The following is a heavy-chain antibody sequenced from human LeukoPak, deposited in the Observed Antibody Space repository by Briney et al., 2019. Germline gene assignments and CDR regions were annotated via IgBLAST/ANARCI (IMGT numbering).Heavy chain of an antibody. CDR1: GSTFSSYA. D-gene: IGHD3-3*01. J-gene: IGHJ6*02. V-gene: IGHV3-23*01. CDR2: ISGSGGST. Sequence: GGSLRLSCAASGSTFSSYAMSWVRQAPGKGLEWVSAISGSGGSTYYADSVKGRFTISRDNSKNTLYLQMNSLRAEDTAVYYCATPEYYDFWSGYSTNPYYYYYYGMDVWGQGTTVTVSS. CDR3: ATPEYYDFWSGYSTNPYYYYYYGMDV.